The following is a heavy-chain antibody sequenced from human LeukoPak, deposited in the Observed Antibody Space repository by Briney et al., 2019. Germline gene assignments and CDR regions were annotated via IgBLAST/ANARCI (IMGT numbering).Heavy chain of an antibody. D-gene: IGHD3-3*01. CDR2: IYQGGSET. V-gene: IGHV3-7*01. CDR3: AREGTFGYHYFDY. J-gene: IGHJ4*02. CDR1: GFTFSAHR. Sequence: PGGSLRLSCTVSGFTFSAHRMSWVRQAPGEGLEWVANIYQGGSETHYVDSVKGRFTISRDNAKNSLYLHLSSLRAEDTAVYYCAREGTFGYHYFDYWGQGALVTVSS.